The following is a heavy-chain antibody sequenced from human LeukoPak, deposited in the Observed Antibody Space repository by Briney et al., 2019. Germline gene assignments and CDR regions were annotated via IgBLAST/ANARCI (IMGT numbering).Heavy chain of an antibody. CDR2: ISSSGSTI. CDR1: GFTFSDYY. D-gene: IGHD1-14*01. Sequence: GGSLRLSCAASGFTFSDYYMSWIRQAPGKGLEWVSYISSSGSTIYYADSVKGRFTISRDNAKNSLYLQMNSLRAEDTAVYYCARDKVNPYYYYYGMDVWGQGTTVTVSS. J-gene: IGHJ6*02. CDR3: ARDKVNPYYYYYGMDV. V-gene: IGHV3-11*01.